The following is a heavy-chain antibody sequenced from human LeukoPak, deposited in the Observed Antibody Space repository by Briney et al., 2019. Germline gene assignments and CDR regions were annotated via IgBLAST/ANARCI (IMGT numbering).Heavy chain of an antibody. CDR1: GFTFSSYW. CDR3: AKGYSYGRFDY. V-gene: IGHV3-7*03. J-gene: IGHJ4*02. D-gene: IGHD5-18*01. Sequence: GGSLRLSCAASGFTFSSYWMSWVRQAPGKGLEWVANIKQDGSEKYYVDSVKGRFTISRDNAKNSLYLQMNSLRAEDAAVYYCAKGYSYGRFDYWGQGTLVTVSS. CDR2: IKQDGSEK.